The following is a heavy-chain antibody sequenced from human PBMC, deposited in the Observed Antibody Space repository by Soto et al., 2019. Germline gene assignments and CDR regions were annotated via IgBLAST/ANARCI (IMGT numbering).Heavy chain of an antibody. CDR1: GFSLSNSGVG. CDR3: AYSRYTGSGVDY. D-gene: IGHD3-10*01. CDR2: IYWDDDK. V-gene: IGHV2-5*02. J-gene: IGHJ4*02. Sequence: QITLKESGPTLVKPTQTLTLTCTFSGFSLSNSGVGVGWIRQPPGKALEWLALIYWDDDKRYSPSLKSRLTITKDTSKNQVVLTMTNMDPVDTATYYCAYSRYTGSGVDYWGQGTLVTVSS.